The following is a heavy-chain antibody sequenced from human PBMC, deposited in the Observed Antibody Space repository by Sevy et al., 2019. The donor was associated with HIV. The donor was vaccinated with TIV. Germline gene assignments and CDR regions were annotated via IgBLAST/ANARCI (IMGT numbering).Heavy chain of an antibody. D-gene: IGHD4-17*01. Sequence: GGSLRLSCAASGFSFSSYEMNWVRQAPGKGLEWVSLITSSGSTKHYSDSVRGRFTISRDNAKCSLSLQMNSLRAEDTAIYYCARDLPPSATTVAHFDYWGQGTLVTVSS. V-gene: IGHV3-48*03. CDR2: ITSSGSTK. CDR3: ARDLPPSATTVAHFDY. J-gene: IGHJ4*02. CDR1: GFSFSSYE.